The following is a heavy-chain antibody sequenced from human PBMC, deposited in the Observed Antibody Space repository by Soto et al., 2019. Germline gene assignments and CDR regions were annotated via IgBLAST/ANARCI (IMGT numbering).Heavy chain of an antibody. Sequence: HPGGSVRLSCASSGFSFSSYAMSWVRQAPGKGLEWVSGIGASGGSTYYTDSVKGRFTIARDSSKNTVYLQMNILRAEDTAVYFCAKDLGFSAPTAFDYWGLGTQVTVSS. CDR3: AKDLGFSAPTAFDY. D-gene: IGHD3-10*01. J-gene: IGHJ4*02. V-gene: IGHV3-23*01. CDR2: IGASGGST. CDR1: GFSFSSYA.